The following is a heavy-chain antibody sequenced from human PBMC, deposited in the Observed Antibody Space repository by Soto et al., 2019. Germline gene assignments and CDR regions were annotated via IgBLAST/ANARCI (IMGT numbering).Heavy chain of an antibody. Sequence: ASVKVSWKASGYNFNTYAMHWVRQAPGQRLEWMGWINVGNGNIRYSEKFQGRVTITGDTSASTAYMELSSLRSEDTAVYYCARESLWFGELLSYFDYWGQGTLVTVSS. J-gene: IGHJ4*02. V-gene: IGHV1-3*01. CDR1: GYNFNTYA. CDR2: INVGNGNI. D-gene: IGHD3-10*01. CDR3: ARESLWFGELLSYFDY.